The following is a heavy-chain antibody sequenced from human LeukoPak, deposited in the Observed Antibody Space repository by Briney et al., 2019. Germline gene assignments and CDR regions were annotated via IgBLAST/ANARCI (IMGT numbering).Heavy chain of an antibody. D-gene: IGHD4-17*01. Sequence: QPGGSLRLSCEASGFTISSDWMAWVRQAPGKGLEWVASIKQDGTEKKYVDSVKGRFTMSRDNSKNTLTMFLQMNSLRVEDTAVYYCAKGGDYALDYWGQGTLVTVSS. J-gene: IGHJ4*02. V-gene: IGHV3-7*01. CDR1: GFTISSDW. CDR3: AKGGDYALDY. CDR2: IKQDGTEK.